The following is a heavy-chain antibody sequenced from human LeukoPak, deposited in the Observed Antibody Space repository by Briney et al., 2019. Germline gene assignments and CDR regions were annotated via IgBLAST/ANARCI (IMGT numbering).Heavy chain of an antibody. J-gene: IGHJ4*02. CDR3: AHSRWSLSPDY. Sequence: SETLSLTCTVSDGSISSSGYYWGWLRQPPGKGLEWIGSVDYSGSTYYNPSLKSRVTISVDTSKNRFSLKLSSVTAADTAVYYCAHSRWSLSPDYWGQGTLVTVSS. CDR1: DGSISSSGYY. D-gene: IGHD2-8*01. CDR2: VDYSGST. V-gene: IGHV4-39*01.